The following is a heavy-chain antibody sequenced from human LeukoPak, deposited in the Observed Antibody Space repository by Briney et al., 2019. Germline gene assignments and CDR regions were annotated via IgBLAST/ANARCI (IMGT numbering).Heavy chain of an antibody. CDR3: AREWQGGIAAAGTRIEGDY. J-gene: IGHJ4*02. CDR2: IKQDGSEK. V-gene: IGHV3-7*01. Sequence: GGSRRLSGAGSGFSVSAYGMTWVRQAPGKGRDWVANIKQDGSEKNYVDSVKGRFTISRDNAENSLFLQMNSLRVEDTAVYYCAREWQGGIAAAGTRIEGDYWGQGTLVAVSS. CDR1: GFSVSAYG. D-gene: IGHD6-13*01.